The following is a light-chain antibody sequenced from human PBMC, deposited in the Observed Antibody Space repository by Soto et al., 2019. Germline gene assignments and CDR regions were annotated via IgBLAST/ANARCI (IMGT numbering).Light chain of an antibody. V-gene: IGKV1-9*01. CDR2: TAS. J-gene: IGKJ5*01. CDR1: QGIGTY. CDR3: QRFNNYPIT. Sequence: DIQLTQSPSFLSASVGDRVTITCRASQGIGTYLAWYQQKPGEAPKLLIYTASTLQSGVPSRFSGSGSGTEFTLTISSLQPEDFVTYYCQRFNNYPITFGQGTRLEIK.